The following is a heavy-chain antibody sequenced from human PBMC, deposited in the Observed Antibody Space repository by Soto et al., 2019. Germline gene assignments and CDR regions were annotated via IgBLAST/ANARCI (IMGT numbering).Heavy chain of an antibody. D-gene: IGHD3-10*01. Sequence: GASVKVSCKASGYTFTSYGISWVRQAPGQGLEWMGWISAYNGNTNYAQKLQGRVTMTTDTSTSTAYMELRSLRSDDTDVYYCARVPSKLLWFGELLYSPGVYYGMDVWGQGTTVTVSS. V-gene: IGHV1-18*01. CDR3: ARVPSKLLWFGELLYSPGVYYGMDV. CDR2: ISAYNGNT. J-gene: IGHJ6*02. CDR1: GYTFTSYG.